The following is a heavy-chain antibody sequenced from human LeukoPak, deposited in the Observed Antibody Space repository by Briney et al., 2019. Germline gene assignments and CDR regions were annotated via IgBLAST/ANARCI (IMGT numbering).Heavy chain of an antibody. CDR3: ARDWRRYCSGGSCYSFWFDP. Sequence: GGSLRLSCAASGFTFSSYAMSWVRQAPGKGLEWVSAISGSGGSTYYADSVKGRFTISRDNSKNTLYLQMNSLRAEDTAVYYCARDWRRYCSGGSCYSFWFDPWGQGTLVTVSS. CDR1: GFTFSSYA. J-gene: IGHJ5*02. D-gene: IGHD2-15*01. CDR2: ISGSGGST. V-gene: IGHV3-23*01.